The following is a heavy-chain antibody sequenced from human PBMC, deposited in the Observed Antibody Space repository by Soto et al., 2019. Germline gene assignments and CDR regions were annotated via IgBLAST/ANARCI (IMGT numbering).Heavy chain of an antibody. Sequence: EVQLVESGGGLVQPGGSLRLSCAASGFTFSSYSMNWVRQAPGKGLEWVSYISSSSSTIYYADSVKGRFTISRDNAKNSLYLQMNSLRDEDTAVYYCARTPRAPATVKTGWFDPWGQGTLVTVSS. J-gene: IGHJ5*02. CDR1: GFTFSSYS. D-gene: IGHD4-17*01. CDR2: ISSSSSTI. V-gene: IGHV3-48*02. CDR3: ARTPRAPATVKTGWFDP.